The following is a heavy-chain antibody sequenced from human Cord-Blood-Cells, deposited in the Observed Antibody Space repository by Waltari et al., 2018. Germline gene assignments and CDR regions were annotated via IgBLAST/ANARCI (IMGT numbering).Heavy chain of an antibody. D-gene: IGHD5-12*01. CDR1: GGSISSSSYY. CDR2: IYYSWRP. Sequence: QLQLQESGPGLVKPSETLSLTCTVSGGSISSSSYYWGWIRQPPGKGLEWIGSIYYSWRPYYNPSLKSRFTISVDTSKNQFSRKLSSVTAADTAVYYCARQRRFASGPTVATIDYWGQGTLVTVSS. CDR3: ARQRRFASGPTVATIDY. J-gene: IGHJ4*02. V-gene: IGHV4-39*01.